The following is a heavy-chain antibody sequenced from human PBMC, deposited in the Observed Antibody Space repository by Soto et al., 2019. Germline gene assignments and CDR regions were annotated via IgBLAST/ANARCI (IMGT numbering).Heavy chain of an antibody. CDR1: GFTFRSYG. V-gene: IGHV3-30*18. Sequence: GGSLRLCCAASGFTFRSYGMHWVRQAPGKGLEWMAVISFNGNEKYYADSVKGRFTISRDNSRNTLYLQMSSLRAEDTAVYYSAKPYSSAWYPYYFESWGQGP. J-gene: IGHJ4*02. D-gene: IGHD6-19*01. CDR2: ISFNGNEK. CDR3: AKPYSSAWYPYYFES.